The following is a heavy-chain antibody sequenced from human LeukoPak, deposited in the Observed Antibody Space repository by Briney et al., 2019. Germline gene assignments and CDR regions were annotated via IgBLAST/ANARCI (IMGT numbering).Heavy chain of an antibody. V-gene: IGHV3-33*01. CDR1: GFTFNSYG. CDR3: ARDTLPYSSSWPHAFDI. D-gene: IGHD6-13*01. J-gene: IGHJ3*02. CDR2: IWYDGSNK. Sequence: GGSLRLSCAASGFTFNSYGMHWVRQAPGKGLEWVAVIWYDGSNKYYADSVKGRFTISRDNSKNTLYLQMNSLRAEDTAVYYCARDTLPYSSSWPHAFDIWGQGTMVTVSS.